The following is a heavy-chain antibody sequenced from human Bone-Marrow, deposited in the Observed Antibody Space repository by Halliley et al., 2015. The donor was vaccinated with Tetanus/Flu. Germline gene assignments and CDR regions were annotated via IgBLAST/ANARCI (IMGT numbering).Heavy chain of an antibody. CDR2: IKYDGSIE. J-gene: IGHJ4*02. V-gene: IGHV3-30*18. Sequence: AASEFIFKSYGMHWVRQAPGAALEWVAHIKYDGSIEDYADSVKGRFTISRDNSQNTLYLQMDSLRPEDTAVYYCAKDPATRRVFDYWGQGILVTVSS. CDR3: AKDPATRRVFDY. CDR1: EFIFKSYG. D-gene: IGHD2-2*01.